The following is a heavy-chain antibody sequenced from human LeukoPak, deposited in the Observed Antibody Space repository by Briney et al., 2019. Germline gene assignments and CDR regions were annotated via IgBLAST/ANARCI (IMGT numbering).Heavy chain of an antibody. J-gene: IGHJ4*02. CDR2: FDPEDGET. CDR1: GYTLTELS. CDR3: ATLDYYDSSGYYPRSYYFDY. V-gene: IGHV1-24*01. D-gene: IGHD3-22*01. Sequence: ASVKVSCKVSGYTLTELSMHWVRQAPGKGLEWMGGFDPEDGETIYAQKFQGRVTMTEDTSTDTAYMYLSSLRSEDTAVYYCATLDYYDSSGYYPRSYYFDYWGQGTLVTVSS.